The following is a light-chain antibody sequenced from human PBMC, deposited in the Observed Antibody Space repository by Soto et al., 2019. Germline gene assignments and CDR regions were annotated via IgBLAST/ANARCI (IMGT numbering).Light chain of an antibody. V-gene: IGLV1-40*01. CDR2: GNS. CDR1: SSNIGSGYD. J-gene: IGLJ1*01. CDR3: QSYDSSLSGYV. Sequence: QSVLTRQPSVSGAPGQRVTISCTGSSSNIGSGYDVHWYQQLPGTAPKLLIYGNSNRPSGVPDRFSGSKSGTSASLAITGLQAEDEADYYCQSYDSSLSGYVFGTGTKLTVL.